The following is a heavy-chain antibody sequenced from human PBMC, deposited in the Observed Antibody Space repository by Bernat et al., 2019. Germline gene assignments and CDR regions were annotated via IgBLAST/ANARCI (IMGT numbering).Heavy chain of an antibody. CDR2: IYYSGST. V-gene: IGHV4-39*01. J-gene: IGHJ6*02. Sequence: QLQLQESGPGLVKPSETLSLTCTVSGGSISSSSYYWGWIRQPPGKGLEWIGSIYYSGSTYYNPSLKSRVTISVDTSKNQFSLKLSSVTAADTAVYYCVRLPYSSSWYDYYYGMDVWGQGTTVTVSS. D-gene: IGHD6-13*01. CDR3: VRLPYSSSWYDYYYGMDV. CDR1: GGSISSSSYY.